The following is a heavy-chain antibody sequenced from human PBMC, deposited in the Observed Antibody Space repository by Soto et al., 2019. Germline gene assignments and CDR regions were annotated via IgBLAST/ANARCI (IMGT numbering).Heavy chain of an antibody. Sequence: GGSLRLSCAASGFTFSSYAMSWVRQAPGKGLEWVSLIGGGGISTYYADSMKGRFTISRDNSKNTLYLQMSSLRVKDTAVYYCAKRGDDFLSGYYYYFDYWGLGTLVTVSS. CDR1: GFTFSSYA. CDR3: AKRGDDFLSGYYYYFDY. J-gene: IGHJ4*02. V-gene: IGHV3-23*01. D-gene: IGHD3-3*01. CDR2: IGGGGIST.